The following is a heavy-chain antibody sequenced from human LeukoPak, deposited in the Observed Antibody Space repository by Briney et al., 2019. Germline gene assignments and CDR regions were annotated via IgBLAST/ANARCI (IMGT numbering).Heavy chain of an antibody. J-gene: IGHJ4*02. CDR2: ISSSSSYI. D-gene: IGHD3-10*01. CDR1: GFTFSSYS. Sequence: GGSLRLSCAASGFTFSSYSMNWVRQAPGKGLDWVSSISSSSSYIYYADSVKGRFTISRDNAKNSLYLQMNSLRAEDTAVYYCARDDGFGESVSFDYWGQGTLVTVSS. V-gene: IGHV3-21*01. CDR3: ARDDGFGESVSFDY.